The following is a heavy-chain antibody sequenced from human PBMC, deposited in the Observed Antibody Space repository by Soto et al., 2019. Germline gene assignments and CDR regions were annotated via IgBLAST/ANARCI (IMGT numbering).Heavy chain of an antibody. CDR2: IYFSGST. D-gene: IGHD6-13*01. J-gene: IGHJ4*02. Sequence: PSETLSLTCSVSNGSISSGYWSWIRHPPGKGLEWIGYIYFSGSTYYNPSLKSRVTISVDTSKNQFSLKLSSVTAADTAVYYCARESSTYSSQIDYWGQGTLVTVSS. CDR3: ARESSTYSSQIDY. V-gene: IGHV4-30-4*01. CDR1: NGSISSGY.